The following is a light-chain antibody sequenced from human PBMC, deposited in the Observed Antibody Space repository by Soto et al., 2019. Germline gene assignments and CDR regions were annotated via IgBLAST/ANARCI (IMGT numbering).Light chain of an antibody. CDR2: GNS. CDR1: SSNIGAGYD. CDR3: QSYDNRLSGYV. V-gene: IGLV1-40*01. J-gene: IGLJ1*01. Sequence: QPVLTQPPSVSGAPGQRVTISCTGSSSNIGAGYDVHWYQQLPGTAPKLLIYGNSNRPSGVPDRFSGSKSGTSASLAITGLQAEDEADYSCQSYDNRLSGYVFGTGTKLTVL.